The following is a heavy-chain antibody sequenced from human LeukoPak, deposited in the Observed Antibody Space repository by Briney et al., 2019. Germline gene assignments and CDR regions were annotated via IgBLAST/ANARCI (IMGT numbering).Heavy chain of an antibody. D-gene: IGHD3-10*01. Sequence: PGGSLRLSCAASGFTFSSYSMNWVRQAPGKGLEWVSSISSSSSYTYYADSVKGRFTISRDNAKNSLYLQMNSLRAEDTAVYYCARDRGQLAHDYWGQGTLVTVSS. CDR2: ISSSSSYT. V-gene: IGHV3-21*01. CDR1: GFTFSSYS. J-gene: IGHJ4*02. CDR3: ARDRGQLAHDY.